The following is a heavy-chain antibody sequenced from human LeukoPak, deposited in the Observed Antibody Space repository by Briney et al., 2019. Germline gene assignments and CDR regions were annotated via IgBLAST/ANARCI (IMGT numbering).Heavy chain of an antibody. D-gene: IGHD2-15*01. J-gene: IGHJ4*02. CDR3: ARDRYCSGGSCDLFDF. CDR2: IYYTGST. Sequence: GSLRLSCAASGFTFRSYTMNWIRQPPGEGLEWIASIYYTGSTYYNPSLKSRVTISADTSKNQFSLKLSSVTAADTAVYYCARDRYCSGGSCDLFDFWGQGTLVTVSS. V-gene: IGHV4-39*07. CDR1: GFTFRSYT.